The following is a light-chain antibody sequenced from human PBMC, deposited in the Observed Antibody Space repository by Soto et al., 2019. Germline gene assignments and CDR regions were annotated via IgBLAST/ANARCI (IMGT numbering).Light chain of an antibody. J-gene: IGLJ2*01. Sequence: QSALTQPASVSGSPGQSITLSCTGTSSDVGAYNYVSWYQQHPGKAHKLMIYDVSNRPSGVSNRFSGSKSGNTASLTISGLQAEDEADYYCSSYTSSSTLVFGGGTKVTVL. V-gene: IGLV2-14*01. CDR2: DVS. CDR3: SSYTSSSTLV. CDR1: SSDVGAYNY.